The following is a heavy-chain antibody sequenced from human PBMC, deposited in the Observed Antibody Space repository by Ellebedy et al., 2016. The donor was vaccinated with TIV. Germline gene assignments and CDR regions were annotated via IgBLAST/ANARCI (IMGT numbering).Heavy chain of an antibody. D-gene: IGHD6-19*01. CDR3: AKHQQWLIRLAF. CDR1: AYSISIGYY. V-gene: IGHV4-38-2*02. Sequence: SDTLSLTXSVSAYSISIGYYWGWIRQPPGKGLEWIVSFYYGENTYYNPSLKSRVTISVDTSKNQFSLNLRSVTAADTAVYYCAKHQQWLIRLAFWGQGNLVTVAS. J-gene: IGHJ4*02. CDR2: FYYGENT.